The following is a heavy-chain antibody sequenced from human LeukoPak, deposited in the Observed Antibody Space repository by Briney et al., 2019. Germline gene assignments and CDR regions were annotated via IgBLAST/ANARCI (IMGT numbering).Heavy chain of an antibody. CDR3: ARGGEGVLMVYARGNAFDI. CDR1: GYTFTGYY. Sequence: GASVKVSCKASGYTFTGYYMHWVRQAPGQGLEWMGRINPNSGGTNYAQKFQGRVTMTRDTSISTAYMELSRLRSDDPAVYYCARGGEGVLMVYARGNAFDIWGQGTMVTVSS. V-gene: IGHV1-2*06. D-gene: IGHD2-8*01. CDR2: INPNSGGT. J-gene: IGHJ3*02.